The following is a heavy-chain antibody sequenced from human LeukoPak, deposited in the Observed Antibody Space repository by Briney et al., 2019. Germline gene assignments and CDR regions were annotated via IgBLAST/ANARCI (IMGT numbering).Heavy chain of an antibody. CDR3: ARENLAAAGTGYFDY. CDR2: IYPGDSDT. Sequence: GESLKISCKGSGYSFTNYWIGWVRQMPGQGLEWMGIIYPGDSDTKYSPSFQGQVTFSVDKSISTAYLQWSSLKASDTAMYYCARENLAAAGTGYFDYWGQGTLVTVSS. J-gene: IGHJ4*02. D-gene: IGHD6-13*01. V-gene: IGHV5-51*01. CDR1: GYSFTNYW.